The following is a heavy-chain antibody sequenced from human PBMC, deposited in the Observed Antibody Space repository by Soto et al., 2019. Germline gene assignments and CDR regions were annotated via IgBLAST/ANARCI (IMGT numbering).Heavy chain of an antibody. J-gene: IGHJ4*02. CDR2: ISGSGGST. CDR1: GFTFSSYA. Sequence: GGSLRLSCAASGFTFSSYAMSWVRQAPGKGLEWVSAISGSGGSTYYADSVKGRFTISRDNSKNTLYLQMNSLRAEDTAVYYCAKDQGITIFGVVIIGGDDFDYWGQGTMVTVSS. D-gene: IGHD3-3*01. V-gene: IGHV3-23*01. CDR3: AKDQGITIFGVVIIGGDDFDY.